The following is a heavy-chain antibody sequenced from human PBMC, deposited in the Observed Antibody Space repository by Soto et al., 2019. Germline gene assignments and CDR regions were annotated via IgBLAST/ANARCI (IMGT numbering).Heavy chain of an antibody. D-gene: IGHD3-3*01. Sequence: GGSLRLSCAASGFTFSSYAMSWVRQAPGKGLEWVSAISGSGGSTYYADSVKGRFTISRDNSKNTLYLQMNSLRAEDTAVYYCAKDRIFWSGYSPFDYWGQGTLVTVSS. J-gene: IGHJ4*02. V-gene: IGHV3-23*01. CDR1: GFTFSSYA. CDR2: ISGSGGST. CDR3: AKDRIFWSGYSPFDY.